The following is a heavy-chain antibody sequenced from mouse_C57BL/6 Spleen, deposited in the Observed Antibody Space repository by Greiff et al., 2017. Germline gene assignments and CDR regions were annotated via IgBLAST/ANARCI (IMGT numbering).Heavy chain of an antibody. CDR2: IDPSDSET. CDR3: ARPLYYDYDVSWYFDV. D-gene: IGHD2-4*01. V-gene: IGHV1-52*01. J-gene: IGHJ1*03. Sequence: QVQLQQPGAELVRPGSSVKLSCKASGYTFTSYWMHWVKQRPIQGLEWIGNIDPSDSETHYNQKFKDKATLTVDKSSSTAYMQLSSLTSEDSAVYYCARPLYYDYDVSWYFDVWGTGTTVTVSS. CDR1: GYTFTSYW.